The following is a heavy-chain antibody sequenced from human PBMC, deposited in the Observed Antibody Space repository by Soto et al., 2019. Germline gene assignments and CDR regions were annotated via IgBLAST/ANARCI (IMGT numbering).Heavy chain of an antibody. CDR1: GFTFTTYS. Sequence: ASVKVSCKASGFTFTTYSVHWVRQAPGQRPEWMGWINAGNGDTKYSQRSKGRVTITRDTSASTAYLELSSLGSEDAAVYYCVRDDCGGGSCPFAYWGQGTLVTVSS. V-gene: IGHV1-3*01. J-gene: IGHJ4*02. D-gene: IGHD2-15*01. CDR2: INAGNGDT. CDR3: VRDDCGGGSCPFAY.